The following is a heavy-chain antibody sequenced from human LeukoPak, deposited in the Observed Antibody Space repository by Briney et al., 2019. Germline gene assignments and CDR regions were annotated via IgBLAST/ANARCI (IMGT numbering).Heavy chain of an antibody. CDR3: ARDHFGYYYYYYGMDV. CDR1: GFTVSSNY. CDR2: IYSGGST. D-gene: IGHD5-18*01. Sequence: GGSLRLSCAASGFTVSSNYMSWVRQAPGKGLEWVSVIYSGGSTYYADSVKGRFTISRDNSKNTLYLQMNSLRAEDTAVYYCARDHFGYYYYYYGMDVWGQGTTVTVSS. V-gene: IGHV3-66*01. J-gene: IGHJ6*02.